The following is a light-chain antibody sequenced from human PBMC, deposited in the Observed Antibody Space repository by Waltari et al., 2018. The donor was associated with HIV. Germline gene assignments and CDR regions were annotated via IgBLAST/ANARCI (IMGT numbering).Light chain of an antibody. CDR2: KDS. CDR1: APPRQF. Sequence: SYELAQPPSVSVSPGQTARLTCSGAAPPRQFVYWYQQKPGQAPIVVIYKDSERPSGIPERFSGFISGTTATLTISAVQAEDEADYYCQSADITGTLGVFGGGTRLTV. V-gene: IGLV3-25*03. CDR3: QSADITGTLGV. J-gene: IGLJ2*01.